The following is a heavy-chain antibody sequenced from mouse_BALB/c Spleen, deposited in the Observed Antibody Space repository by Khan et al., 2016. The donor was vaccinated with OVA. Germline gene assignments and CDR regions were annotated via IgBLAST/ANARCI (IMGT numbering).Heavy chain of an antibody. Sequence: EVQLQESGPELVKPGASVKMSCKASGYTFTTYIIHWVKQKPGQGLEWIGYINPYNDGSKYNERFKGKATLTSDKSSSTAYMELTSLTSEDSAVYYCAREDFRYWYFDVWGAGTTVTVSS. D-gene: IGHD1-3*01. CDR2: INPYNDGS. V-gene: IGHV1S136*01. J-gene: IGHJ1*01. CDR3: AREDFRYWYFDV. CDR1: GYTFTTYI.